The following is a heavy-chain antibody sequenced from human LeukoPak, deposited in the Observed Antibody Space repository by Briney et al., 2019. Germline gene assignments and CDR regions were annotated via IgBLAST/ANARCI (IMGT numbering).Heavy chain of an antibody. V-gene: IGHV4-34*01. D-gene: IGHD3-10*01. Sequence: SETLSLTCAVYGGSFSGYYWSWIRQPPGKGLEWIGEINHSGSTSYNPSLKSRVTISVDTSKNQFSLKLSSVTAADTAVYYCAREGTYYYGSGSYYVNDYWGQGTLVTVSS. CDR3: AREGTYYYGSGSYYVNDY. CDR1: GGSFSGYY. J-gene: IGHJ4*02. CDR2: INHSGST.